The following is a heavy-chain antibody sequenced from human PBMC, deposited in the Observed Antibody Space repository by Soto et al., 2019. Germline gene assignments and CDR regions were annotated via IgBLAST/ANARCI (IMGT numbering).Heavy chain of an antibody. V-gene: IGHV4-34*01. J-gene: IGHJ4*02. CDR1: GGSFSGYY. CDR2: INHSGST. D-gene: IGHD3-16*01. CDR3: AREATSGGAILYYFDY. Sequence: NPSETLSLTCAVYGGSFSGYYWSWIRQPPGKGLEWIGEINHSGSTNYNPSLKSRVTISVDTSKNQFSLKLSSVTAADTAVYYCAREATSGGAILYYFDYWGQGTLVTVSS.